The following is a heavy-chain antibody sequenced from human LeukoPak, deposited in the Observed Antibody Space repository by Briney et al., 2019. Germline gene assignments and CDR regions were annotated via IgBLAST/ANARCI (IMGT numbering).Heavy chain of an antibody. D-gene: IGHD5-12*01. CDR2: ISTYNGNT. Sequence: ASVKVSCKASGYTFTSYGISWVRQAPGQGLEWMGWISTYNGNTNYAQKLQGRVTMTTDTSTSTAYMELRSLRSDDTAVHYCARDRYSGYDFGPNWFDPWGQGTLVTVSS. V-gene: IGHV1-18*01. J-gene: IGHJ5*02. CDR3: ARDRYSGYDFGPNWFDP. CDR1: GYTFTSYG.